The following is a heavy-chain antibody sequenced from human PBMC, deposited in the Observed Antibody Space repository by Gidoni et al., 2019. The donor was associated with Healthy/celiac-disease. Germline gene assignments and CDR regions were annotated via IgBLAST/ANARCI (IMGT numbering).Heavy chain of an antibody. CDR2: TIPIFGTA. D-gene: IGHD5-18*01. J-gene: IGHJ6*02. CDR3: AREDTAMVRTANYYYYGMDV. V-gene: IGHV1-69*01. CDR1: GGTFSSYA. Sequence: QVQLVQSGAEVKKPGSSVKVSCKASGGTFSSYATSWVRPAPGQGLEWMGGTIPIFGTANYAQKFQGRVTITADESTSTAYMELSSLRSEDTAVYYCAREDTAMVRTANYYYYGMDVWGQGTTVTVSS.